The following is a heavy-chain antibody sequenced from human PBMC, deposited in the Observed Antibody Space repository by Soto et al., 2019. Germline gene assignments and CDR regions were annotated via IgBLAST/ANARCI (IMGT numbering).Heavy chain of an antibody. CDR2: IYYSGST. V-gene: IGHV4-39*07. CDR3: ARSGDYTNYYYYYMDV. D-gene: IGHD4-17*01. J-gene: IGHJ6*03. CDR1: GGSISNSSYY. Sequence: TSETLCLTCTVSGGSISNSSYYWGWIRQTPGKGLEWIGSIYYSGSTYYNPSLKSRVTISVATSKNQFSLRLSSVTAADSAVYFCARSGDYTNYYYYYMDVWGKGTTVTVSS.